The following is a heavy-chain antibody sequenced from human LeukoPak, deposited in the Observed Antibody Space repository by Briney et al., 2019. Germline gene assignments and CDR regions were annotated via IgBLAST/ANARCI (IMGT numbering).Heavy chain of an antibody. J-gene: IGHJ4*02. CDR1: GGSISSYY. CDR3: ARADRIFDY. Sequence: SETLTLTCTASGGSISSYYWSWIRQPPGKGLEWIGYIYYSGSTNYNPSLKSRVTISVDTSKNQFSLKLSSVTAADTAVYYCARADRIFDYWGQGTLVTVSS. CDR2: IYYSGST. V-gene: IGHV4-59*08.